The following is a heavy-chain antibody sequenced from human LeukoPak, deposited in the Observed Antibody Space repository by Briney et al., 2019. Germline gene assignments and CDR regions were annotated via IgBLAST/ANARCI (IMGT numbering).Heavy chain of an antibody. CDR3: ARDLGLRYGSGTYRFDP. J-gene: IGHJ5*02. CDR2: IWYDGSHQ. D-gene: IGHD3-10*01. CDR1: GFSFSTYG. Sequence: GGSLRLSCAAYGFSFSTYGMYWVRQAPGKGLESVAVIWYDGSHQYYADSVKGRFTISRDMSNNTLYLQMNNLRVDDTALYYCARDLGLRYGSGTYRFDPWGQGTQVIVSS. V-gene: IGHV3-33*08.